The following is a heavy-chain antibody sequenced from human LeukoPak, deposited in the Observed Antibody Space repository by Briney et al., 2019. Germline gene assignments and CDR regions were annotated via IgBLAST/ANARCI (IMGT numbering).Heavy chain of an antibody. CDR3: ARHVDTAMAGFDY. CDR2: INHSGST. D-gene: IGHD5-18*01. J-gene: IGHJ4*02. CDR1: GGSFSGYY. Sequence: SETLSLTCAVYGGSFSGYYWSWIRQPPGKGLEWIGEINHSGSTNYNPSLKSRVTISVDTSKNQFSLKLSSVTAADTAVYYCARHVDTAMAGFDYWGQGTLVTVSS. V-gene: IGHV4-34*01.